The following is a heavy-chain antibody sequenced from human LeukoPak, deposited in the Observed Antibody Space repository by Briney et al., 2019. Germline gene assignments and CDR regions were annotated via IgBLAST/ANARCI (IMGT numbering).Heavy chain of an antibody. D-gene: IGHD2-2*01. CDR2: ISYDGSNK. J-gene: IGHJ4*02. Sequence: GGSLRLSCAASGFTFSSYAMRWVCQAPGKGLEWVAVISYDGSNKYYADSVKGRFTISRDNSKNTLYLQMNSLRAEDTAVYYCASLYQLLPPYGATLDYWGQGTLVTVSS. V-gene: IGHV3-30-3*01. CDR3: ASLYQLLPPYGATLDY. CDR1: GFTFSSYA.